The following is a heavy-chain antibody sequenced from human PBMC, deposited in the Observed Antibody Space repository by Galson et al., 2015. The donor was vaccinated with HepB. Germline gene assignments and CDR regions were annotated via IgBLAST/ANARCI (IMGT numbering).Heavy chain of an antibody. D-gene: IGHD3-22*01. Sequence: SLRLSCAASGFRFSNYGMNWVRQAPGKGLEWLSFIRRDGSNKYYGDSVKGRFTISRDNSHNTVSLKMTSLTAEDTAVYYCGKDPDSSGKQELLTLGHAMDGWGQGTTVIVSS. CDR2: IRRDGSNK. V-gene: IGHV3-30*02. CDR3: GKDPDSSGKQELLTLGHAMDG. J-gene: IGHJ6*02. CDR1: GFRFSNYG.